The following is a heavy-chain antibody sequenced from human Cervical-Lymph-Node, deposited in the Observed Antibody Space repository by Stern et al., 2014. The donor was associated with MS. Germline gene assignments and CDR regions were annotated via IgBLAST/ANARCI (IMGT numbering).Heavy chain of an antibody. D-gene: IGHD1-26*01. J-gene: IGHJ4*02. V-gene: IGHV1-46*01. Sequence: QMQLVQSGAEVKEPGASVKVSCPASGYTFTDYNIQWVRQAPGPGLEWMGMISPDGGRTAYAPKFRGRVTMTRDKSTATVYMELNSLRSEDTAVYFCARVAPTVGAAYWGQGTLVTVSS. CDR1: GYTFTDYN. CDR2: ISPDGGRT. CDR3: ARVAPTVGAAY.